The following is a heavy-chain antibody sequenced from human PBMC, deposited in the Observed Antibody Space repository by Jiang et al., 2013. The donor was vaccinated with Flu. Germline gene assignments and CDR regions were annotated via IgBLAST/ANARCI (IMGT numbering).Heavy chain of an antibody. D-gene: IGHD3-10*01. CDR3: ARHFSPGSSWFGEHPPYYYYYGMDV. Sequence: YWGVDPPAPTEGAGVDWSIYYSGAPTTTRPSRVRVTISVDTSKNQFSLKLSSVTAADTAVYYCARHFSPGSSWFGEHPPYYYYYGMDVWGQGTTVTVSS. CDR2: IYYSGAP. CDR1: Y. J-gene: IGHJ6*02. V-gene: IGHV4-39*01.